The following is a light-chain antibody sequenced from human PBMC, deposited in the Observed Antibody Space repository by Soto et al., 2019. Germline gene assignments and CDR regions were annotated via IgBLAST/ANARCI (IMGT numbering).Light chain of an antibody. CDR3: QSYDSSLSDVV. Sequence: QSVLTQPPSVSGAPGQRVTISCTGSTSNIGAGCNVHWYQQLPGAAPKLLIYGNTNRPSGVPDRFSGSKSGTSASLAITGLQADDEAVFYCQSYDSSLSDVVFGGGTKVTVL. J-gene: IGLJ2*01. CDR1: TSNIGAGCN. CDR2: GNT. V-gene: IGLV1-40*01.